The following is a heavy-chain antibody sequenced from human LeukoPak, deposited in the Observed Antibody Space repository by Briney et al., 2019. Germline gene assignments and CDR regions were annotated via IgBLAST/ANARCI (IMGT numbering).Heavy chain of an antibody. J-gene: IGHJ4*02. CDR1: GGSISSYY. CDR3: ARRARIPDD. Sequence: PSETLSFTCTGSGGSISSYYWSWIRQPPGKGLEWIGYIYYSGSTNYNPSLKSRVTISVDTSKSQFSLRLSSVTAADTAVYYCARRARIPDDWGQGTLVSVSS. V-gene: IGHV4-59*01. CDR2: IYYSGST.